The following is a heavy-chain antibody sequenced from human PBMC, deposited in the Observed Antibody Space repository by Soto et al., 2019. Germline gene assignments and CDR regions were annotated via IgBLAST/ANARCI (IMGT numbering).Heavy chain of an antibody. CDR3: AKSLGAMVTTADYYMDV. CDR2: ISGSGGST. J-gene: IGHJ6*03. Sequence: GGSLRLSCAASGFTFSSYAMSWVRQAPGKGLEWVSAISGSGGSTYYADSVKGRFTISRDNSKNTLYLQMNSLRAEDTAVYYCAKSLGAMVTTADYYMDVWGKGTTVTVSS. CDR1: GFTFSSYA. V-gene: IGHV3-23*01. D-gene: IGHD4-4*01.